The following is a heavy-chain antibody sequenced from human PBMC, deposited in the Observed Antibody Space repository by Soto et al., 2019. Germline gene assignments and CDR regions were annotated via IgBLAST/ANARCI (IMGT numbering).Heavy chain of an antibody. V-gene: IGHV6-1*01. CDR1: GDTVASNSVA. J-gene: IGHJ6*02. D-gene: IGHD2-15*01. CDR3: ARSEEDSDYYYYGMDV. CDR2: TYYRSRWYS. Sequence: SHTLSLTCVGSGDTVASNSVAWNSVRQSPSRCLEWLGRTYYRSRWYSDYAVSVRSRIDINADTSKNQVSLQLNSVTPEDTAVYYCARSEEDSDYYYYGMDVWGQGTTVTAP.